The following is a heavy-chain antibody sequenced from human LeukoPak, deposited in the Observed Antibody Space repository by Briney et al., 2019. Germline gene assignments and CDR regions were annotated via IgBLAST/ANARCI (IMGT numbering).Heavy chain of an antibody. CDR3: AREEDMYSSSWIGY. CDR1: GFTFSDYY. J-gene: IGHJ4*02. D-gene: IGHD6-13*01. V-gene: IGHV3-11*04. CDR2: ISSSGSNI. Sequence: PGGSLRLSCAASGFTFSDYYMSWIRQAPGKGLEWVSYISSSGSNIYYADSVKGRFTISRDNAKNSLYLQMNSLRAEDTAVYYCAREEDMYSSSWIGYWGQGTLVTVSS.